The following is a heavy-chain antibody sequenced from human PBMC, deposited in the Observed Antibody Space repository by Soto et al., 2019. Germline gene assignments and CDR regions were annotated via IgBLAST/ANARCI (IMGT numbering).Heavy chain of an antibody. CDR1: GGTFSTFG. J-gene: IGHJ4*02. CDR3: ARERLNTGWYGFDH. D-gene: IGHD6-19*01. V-gene: IGHV1-18*01. Sequence: QVQLVQSGAEVKKTGSSVKVSCKTSGGTFSTFGISWVRQAPGQGLEWMGWVSNKNGVTNYAEKFRDRVTMTTDISTNTIYMELRSLRSDDTAVYFCARERLNTGWYGFDHWGQGTQVTVSS. CDR2: VSNKNGVT.